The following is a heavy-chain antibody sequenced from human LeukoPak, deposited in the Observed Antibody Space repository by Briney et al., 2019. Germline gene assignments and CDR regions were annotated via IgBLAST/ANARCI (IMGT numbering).Heavy chain of an antibody. CDR1: GGSFSGYY. V-gene: IGHV4-34*01. D-gene: IGHD3-22*01. Sequence: SETLSLTCAVYGGSFSGYYWSWSRHPPRKGLEWIGEINHSGSTNYHPSLNRRVTISVDTSKNQFSLKLSSVLAADTAVYSWAREKNYYDSSGYYYGFDYWGQGTLVTVSS. CDR2: INHSGST. CDR3: AREKNYYDSSGYYYGFDY. J-gene: IGHJ4*02.